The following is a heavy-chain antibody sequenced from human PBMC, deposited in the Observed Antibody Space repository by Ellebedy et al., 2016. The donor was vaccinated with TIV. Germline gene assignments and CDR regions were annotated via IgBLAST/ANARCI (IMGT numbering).Heavy chain of an antibody. CDR1: GFTFSSYS. D-gene: IGHD3-10*01. J-gene: IGHJ4*02. CDR2: ISSSSSTI. Sequence: GESLKISXAVSGFTFSSYSMNWVRQAPGKGLEWVSYISSSSSTIYYADSVKGRFTISRDNAKNSLYLQMNSLRDEDTAVYYCARRSYYNPDYWGQGTLVTVSS. CDR3: ARRSYYNPDY. V-gene: IGHV3-48*02.